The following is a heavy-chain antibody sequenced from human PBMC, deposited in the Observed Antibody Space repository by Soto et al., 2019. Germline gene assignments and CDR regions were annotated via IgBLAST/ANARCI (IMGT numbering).Heavy chain of an antibody. J-gene: IGHJ4*02. V-gene: IGHV3-30*18. Sequence: PGGSLRLSCQASGFNFDNYGMHWVRQAPGKGLEWVAVIRYDGSNKHYADSGKSRFTVSRDNSKNTQSLHLNTLKTEDTAVYHCAKDRVGGTFYTPLGFRGQGTLVTVSS. CDR3: AKDRVGGTFYTPLGF. CDR2: IRYDGSNK. D-gene: IGHD1-7*01. CDR1: GFNFDNYG.